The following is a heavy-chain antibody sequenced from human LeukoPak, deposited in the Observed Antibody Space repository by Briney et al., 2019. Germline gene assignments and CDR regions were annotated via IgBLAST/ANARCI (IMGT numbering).Heavy chain of an antibody. Sequence: SETPSLTRTVSVDSITSYYGSWSPHPPGGGLEWSGYAYYSGSTNNTPSLKSRVTISVDTSKNQFSLKLTSVTAADTALYYCARATTAYCTGGICPNFDYWGQGTLVTVSS. CDR2: AYYSGST. J-gene: IGHJ4*02. CDR3: ARATTAYCTGGICPNFDY. D-gene: IGHD2-8*02. CDR1: VDSITSYY. V-gene: IGHV4-59*01.